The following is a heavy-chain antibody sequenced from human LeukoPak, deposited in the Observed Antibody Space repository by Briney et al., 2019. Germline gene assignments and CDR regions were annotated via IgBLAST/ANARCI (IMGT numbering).Heavy chain of an antibody. J-gene: IGHJ5*02. D-gene: IGHD1-26*01. V-gene: IGHV4-39*01. CDR1: GGSISSSSYY. CDR2: IYYSGST. Sequence: SETLSLTCTASGGSISSSSYYWGWIRQPPGKGLEWIGSIYYSGSTYYNPSLKSRVTISVDTSKNQFSLKLSSVTAADTAVYYCARAVRVPLSTNWFDPWGQGTLVTVSS. CDR3: ARAVRVPLSTNWFDP.